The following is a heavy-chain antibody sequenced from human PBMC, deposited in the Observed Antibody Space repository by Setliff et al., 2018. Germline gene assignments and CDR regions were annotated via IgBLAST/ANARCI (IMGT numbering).Heavy chain of an antibody. CDR2: ISAYNGNT. J-gene: IGHJ6*03. V-gene: IGHV1-18*01. Sequence: ASVKVSCKASGYTFTSYGITWVRQAPGQGLEWMGWISAYNGNTNYAPNLQGRLTMTTDTSTSTAYMELRSLRSDDTAVYYCARGPPGIAATGTKIYYYYYMDVWGKGTTVTVSS. D-gene: IGHD6-13*01. CDR3: ARGPPGIAATGTKIYYYYYMDV. CDR1: GYTFTSYG.